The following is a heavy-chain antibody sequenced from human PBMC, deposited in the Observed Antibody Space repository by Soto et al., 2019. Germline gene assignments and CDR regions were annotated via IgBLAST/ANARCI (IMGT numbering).Heavy chain of an antibody. J-gene: IGHJ6*02. CDR1: GYTFTGYY. V-gene: IGHV1-2*02. D-gene: IGHD2-2*01. CDR2: INPETGGT. Sequence: QVQLVQSGADVKTPGASVRVSCKASGYTFTGYYVHWVREAPGQGLEWMGWINPETGGTSYAQKFEGRVTLSRDTSSNTSYLELSRLRFDDAAVYFCARERYQVISDGMDVWGPGTTVTVSS. CDR3: ARERYQVISDGMDV.